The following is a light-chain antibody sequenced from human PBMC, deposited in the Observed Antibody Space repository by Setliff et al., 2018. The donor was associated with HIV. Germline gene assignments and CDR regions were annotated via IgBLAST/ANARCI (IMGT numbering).Light chain of an antibody. CDR3: CSYAGRTTFYV. CDR2: EVT. V-gene: IGLV2-23*02. Sequence: QSVLAQPASVSGSPGQSITISCTGTGSDVEGYNLVSWYQQHPDKAPKLMIYEVTKRPSGVSNRFSGSKSGNTASLTISGLQAEDEADYYCCSYAGRTTFYVFGTGTKVTVL. J-gene: IGLJ1*01. CDR1: GSDVEGYNL.